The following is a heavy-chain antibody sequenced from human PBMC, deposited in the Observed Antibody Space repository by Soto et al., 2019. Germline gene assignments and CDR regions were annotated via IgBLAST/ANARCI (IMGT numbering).Heavy chain of an antibody. J-gene: IGHJ4*02. CDR3: ARDLENCSGGSCATTLDY. V-gene: IGHV1-69*06. CDR2: IIPIFGTA. Sequence: QVQLVQSGAEVKKPGSSVKVSCKAFGGTFSSYAISWVRQAPGQGLEWMGGIIPIFGTANYAQKFQGRVTITADKSTSTAYMELSSLRSEDTAVYYCARDLENCSGGSCATTLDYWGQGTLVTVSS. D-gene: IGHD2-15*01. CDR1: GGTFSSYA.